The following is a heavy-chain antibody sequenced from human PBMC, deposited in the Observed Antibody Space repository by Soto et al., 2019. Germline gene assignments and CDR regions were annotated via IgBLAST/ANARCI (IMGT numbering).Heavy chain of an antibody. CDR2: IYYSGST. V-gene: IGHV4-39*01. Sequence: PSETLSLTCTVSGGSISSSSYYWGWIRQPPGKGLEWIGSIYYSGSTYYNPSLKSRVTISVDTSKNQFSLKLSSVTAADTAVYYCARWSTRDSSSWYPRGGDYYYYGMDVWGQGTTVTVSS. D-gene: IGHD6-13*01. J-gene: IGHJ6*02. CDR1: GGSISSSSYY. CDR3: ARWSTRDSSSWYPRGGDYYYYGMDV.